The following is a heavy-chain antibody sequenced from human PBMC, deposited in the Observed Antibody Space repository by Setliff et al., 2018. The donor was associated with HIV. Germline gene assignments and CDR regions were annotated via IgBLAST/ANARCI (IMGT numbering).Heavy chain of an antibody. J-gene: IGHJ4*02. Sequence: PSETLSLTCPVSGDSINSGNYHWIWIRQHPGKGLEWIGYSYYSGSTYYNPSLKSRVTISIDTSKEWFSLKLTSVHRADTATYYCVRGGGEHYDCLSGHYTPWGDFWGQGTLVTVDS. CDR2: SYYSGST. CDR1: GDSINSGNYH. D-gene: IGHD3-3*01. V-gene: IGHV4-31*03. CDR3: VRGGGEHYDCLSGHYTPWGDF.